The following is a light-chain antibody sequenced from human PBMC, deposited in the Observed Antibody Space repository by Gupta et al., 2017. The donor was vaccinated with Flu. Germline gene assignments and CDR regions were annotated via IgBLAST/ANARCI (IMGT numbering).Light chain of an antibody. J-gene: IGKJ1*01. Sequence: PSFLSASVGDRVTITCRASQGISNYIAWYQQKPGKAPKLLIYDASTVQSGVPSRFSGSGSWSDFTLTISSLQTEDFATYYCQQLNSSPRTFGQGTKVEIK. V-gene: IGKV1-9*01. CDR1: QGISNY. CDR2: DAS. CDR3: QQLNSSPRT.